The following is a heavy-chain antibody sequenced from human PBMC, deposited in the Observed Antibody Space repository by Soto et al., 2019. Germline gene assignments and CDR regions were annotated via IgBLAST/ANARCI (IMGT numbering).Heavy chain of an antibody. CDR2: ISYDGSNK. J-gene: IGHJ4*02. CDR3: ARDGSSGYWAHLFDY. V-gene: IGHV3-30-3*01. Sequence: LRLSCAASGFTFSSYAMHWVRQAPGKGLEWVAVISYDGSNKYYADSVKGRFTISRDNSKNTLYLQMNSLRAEDTAVYYCARDGSSGYWAHLFDYWGQGTLVTVSS. CDR1: GFTFSSYA. D-gene: IGHD3-22*01.